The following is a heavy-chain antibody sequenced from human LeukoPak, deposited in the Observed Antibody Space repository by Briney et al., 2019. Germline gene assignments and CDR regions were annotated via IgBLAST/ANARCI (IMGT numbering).Heavy chain of an antibody. Sequence: GGSLRLSCAASGLSVSSTYMTWVRQAPGKGLEWVSVIYSGGGTNYADFLKGRFSISRDNSKNTLYLQMKSLRAEDTAVYYCVGEGKYWGQGTLVTVSS. V-gene: IGHV3-53*01. CDR2: IYSGGGT. D-gene: IGHD4-17*01. CDR1: GLSVSSTY. J-gene: IGHJ4*02. CDR3: VGEGKY.